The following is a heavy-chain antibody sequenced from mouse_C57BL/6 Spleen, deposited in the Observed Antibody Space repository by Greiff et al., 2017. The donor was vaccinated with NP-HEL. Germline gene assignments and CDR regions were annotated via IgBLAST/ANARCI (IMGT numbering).Heavy chain of an antibody. J-gene: IGHJ3*01. CDR1: GYTFTSYW. D-gene: IGHD2-3*01. CDR2: IDPSDSYT. CDR3: ARNDGYLKWFAY. Sequence: VQLQQPGAELVKPGASVKLSCKASGYTFTSYWMQWVKQRPGQGLEWIGEIDPSDSYTNYNQKFKGKATLTVDTSSSTAYMQLSSLTSEDSAVYYCARNDGYLKWFAYWGQGTLVTVSA. V-gene: IGHV1-50*01.